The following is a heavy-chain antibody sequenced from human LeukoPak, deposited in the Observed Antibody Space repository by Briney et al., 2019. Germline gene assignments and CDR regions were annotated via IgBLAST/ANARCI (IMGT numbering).Heavy chain of an antibody. V-gene: IGHV1-2*02. D-gene: IGHD2-21*01. CDR3: ARGHHIINGLDV. CDR1: GYTLTDYY. Sequence: GASVTVSCEASGYTLTDYYIYWVRQAPGQGLGWLGWLNPHSGGTNYAQKVQGRVTMTRDTSISTTYMELNTLTSDGTAIYYCARGHHIINGLDVWGQGTTVIVSS. CDR2: LNPHSGGT. J-gene: IGHJ6*02.